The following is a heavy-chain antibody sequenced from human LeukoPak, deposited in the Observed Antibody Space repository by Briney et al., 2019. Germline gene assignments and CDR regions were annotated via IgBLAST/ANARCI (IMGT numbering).Heavy chain of an antibody. CDR3: ARLRAQLLWFGELRNYGMDV. Sequence: GESLKISCKGSGYSFTSYWIGWVRQMPGKGLEWMGIIYPGDSDTRYSPSFQGQVTISADKSISTAYLQWSSLKASDTAMYYCARLRAQLLWFGELRNYGMDVWGQGTTVTVSS. V-gene: IGHV5-51*01. J-gene: IGHJ6*02. CDR1: GYSFTSYW. D-gene: IGHD3-10*01. CDR2: IYPGDSDT.